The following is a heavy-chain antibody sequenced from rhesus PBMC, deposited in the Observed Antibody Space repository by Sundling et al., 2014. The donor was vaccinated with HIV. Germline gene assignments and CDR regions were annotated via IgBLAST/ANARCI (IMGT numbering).Heavy chain of an antibody. D-gene: IGHD3-3*01. V-gene: IGHV3S42*01. CDR3: AKNWFLDS. J-gene: IGHJ6*01. CDR2: ISSGGGST. Sequence: EVQLVESGGGLVQPGGSLRLSCAASGLTFSNYGMYWVRQAPGKGLEWISSISSGGGSTYYADSVKGRFTISRDNSKNTLSLQMNSLRAEDTAVYYCAKNWFLDSWGQGVVVTVSS. CDR1: GLTFSNYG.